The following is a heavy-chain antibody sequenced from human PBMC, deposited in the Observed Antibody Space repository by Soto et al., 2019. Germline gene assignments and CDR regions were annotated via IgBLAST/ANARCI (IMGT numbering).Heavy chain of an antibody. D-gene: IGHD5-12*01. V-gene: IGHV4-59*01. CDR3: ASMANDAFDI. CDR1: GGSISRCY. J-gene: IGHJ3*02. CDR2: IYYSGRT. Sequence: PWETLSLPSTVAGGSISRCYWSWIRQPPGKGLDWIGYIYYSGRTNYNPSLKSRVTISVDTSKNQFSLKLSSVTAADTAVYYCASMANDAFDIWGQGTLVTVSS.